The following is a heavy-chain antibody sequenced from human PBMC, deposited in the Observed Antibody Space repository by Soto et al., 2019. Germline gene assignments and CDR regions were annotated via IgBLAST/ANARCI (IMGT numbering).Heavy chain of an antibody. CDR2: ISHDGSYK. V-gene: IGHV3-30*18. CDR1: GFSFTTYV. Sequence: GGSLRLSCSASGFSFTTYVMHWVRQAPGKGLEWVAVISHDGSYKYYGDAVKGRFTISRDTSKNAVYLEMNSLRPEDTAVYYCAKGLLAIVGTTLPRDAFNIWGQGTMVTVSS. D-gene: IGHD1-26*01. CDR3: AKGLLAIVGTTLPRDAFNI. J-gene: IGHJ3*02.